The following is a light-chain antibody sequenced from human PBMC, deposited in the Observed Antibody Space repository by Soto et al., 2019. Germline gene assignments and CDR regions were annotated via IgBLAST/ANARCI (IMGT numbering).Light chain of an antibody. CDR3: MQALQTPEVT. V-gene: IGKV2-28*01. CDR2: LGS. J-gene: IGKJ3*01. Sequence: DIVMTQSPLSLPVTPGEPASISCRSSQSLLHSNGYNYLDWYLQKPGQSPQLLIYLGSNRASGGPDRFSGSGSGTNFTLKISRVEAEDVGVYYCMQALQTPEVTFGPGTKVDIK. CDR1: QSLLHSNGYNY.